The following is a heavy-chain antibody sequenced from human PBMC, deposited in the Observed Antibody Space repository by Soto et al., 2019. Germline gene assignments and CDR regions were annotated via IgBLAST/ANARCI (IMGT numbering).Heavy chain of an antibody. J-gene: IGHJ6*03. CDR1: GFTFSNYA. Sequence: QMQLVESGGGVVQPGTSLRLSCAASGFTFSNYALHWVRQAPGTGLEWGTIIWDDGSDKNYGDSVKGRFTISRDNSKNTLYLQMNSLRSEDTAVYYCARDSGGDYHNYYMDVWGKGTKVTVSS. CDR3: ARDSGGDYHNYYMDV. D-gene: IGHD4-17*01. V-gene: IGHV3-33*01. CDR2: IWDDGSDK.